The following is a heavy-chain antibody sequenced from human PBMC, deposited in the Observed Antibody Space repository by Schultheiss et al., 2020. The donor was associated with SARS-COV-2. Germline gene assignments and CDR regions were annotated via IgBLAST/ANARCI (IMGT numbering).Heavy chain of an antibody. CDR3: ATQRFCPKGVCLWGNDY. CDR1: GFTFSTYG. J-gene: IGHJ4*02. Sequence: GSLRLSCAASGFTFSTYGMYWVRQAPGKGLEWVSSISASSAYIYYPDSVKGRFTISRDNAKNSLYLQMDSLRAEDAAVYYCATQRFCPKGVCLWGNDYWGQGTLVTVSS. D-gene: IGHD2-8*01. CDR2: ISASSAYI. V-gene: IGHV3-21*01.